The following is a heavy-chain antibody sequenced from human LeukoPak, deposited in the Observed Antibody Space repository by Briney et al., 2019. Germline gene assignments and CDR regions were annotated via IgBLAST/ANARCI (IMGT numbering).Heavy chain of an antibody. Sequence: GGSLRPSCAASGFTVSSNYMSWVRQAPGKGLEWVSVIYSGGSTYYADSVKGRFTISRDNSKNTLYLQMNSLRAADTAVYYCARESGSGFGELYRPNFDYWGQGTLVTVSS. J-gene: IGHJ4*02. V-gene: IGHV3-66*01. CDR2: IYSGGST. CDR3: ARESGSGFGELYRPNFDY. CDR1: GFTVSSNY. D-gene: IGHD3-10*01.